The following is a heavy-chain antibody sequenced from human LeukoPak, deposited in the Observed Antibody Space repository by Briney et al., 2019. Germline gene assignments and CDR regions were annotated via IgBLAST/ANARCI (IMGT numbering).Heavy chain of an antibody. CDR2: IIPIFGTA. V-gene: IGHV1-69*13. J-gene: IGHJ6*02. CDR3: ARSGGYGMDV. Sequence: ASVKVSCKASGGTFRSYAISWVRQAPGQELEWMGGIIPIFGTANYAQKFQGRVTITADESTSTAYMELSSLRSEDTAVYYCARSGGYGMDVWGQGTTVTVSS. CDR1: GGTFRSYA.